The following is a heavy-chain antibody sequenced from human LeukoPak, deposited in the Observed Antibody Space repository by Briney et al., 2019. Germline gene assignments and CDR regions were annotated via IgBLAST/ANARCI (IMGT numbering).Heavy chain of an antibody. J-gene: IGHJ4*02. CDR3: ARAQTHDFWSGYYHY. V-gene: IGHV5-51*01. CDR1: GYSFTSYW. CDR2: IYPGDSDT. D-gene: IGHD3-3*01. Sequence: GESLKISCKGSGYSFTSYWIGWVRQMPGKGLEWIGIIYPGDSDTRYSPSFQGQVTISADKSISTAYLQWSSLKASDTAMYYCARAQTHDFWSGYYHYWGQGTLVTVSS.